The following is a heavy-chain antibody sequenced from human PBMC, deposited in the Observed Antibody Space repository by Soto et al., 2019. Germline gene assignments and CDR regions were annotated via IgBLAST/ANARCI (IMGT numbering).Heavy chain of an antibody. CDR2: ISYDGSNK. CDR3: ARDIVVVPAAKGMDV. J-gene: IGHJ6*02. CDR1: GFTFSSYA. Sequence: QVQLVESGGGVVQPGRSLRLSCAASGFTFSSYAMHWVRQAPGKGVEWVAVISYDGSNKYYADSVKGRFTISRDNSKNTLYLQMNSLRAEDTAVYYCARDIVVVPAAKGMDVWGQGTTVTVSS. D-gene: IGHD2-2*01. V-gene: IGHV3-30-3*01.